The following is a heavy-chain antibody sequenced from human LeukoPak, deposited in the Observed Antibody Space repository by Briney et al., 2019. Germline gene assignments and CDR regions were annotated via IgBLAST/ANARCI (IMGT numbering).Heavy chain of an antibody. Sequence: GASVKVSCKASGYTFTSYGISWVRQAPGQGLEWMGWISAYNGNTNYAQKLQGRVTMTTDTSTSTAYMELRSLRSDDTAVYYCARSRVPVPYYYYGMDVWGQGTTVTVSS. V-gene: IGHV1-18*01. CDR2: ISAYNGNT. CDR3: ARSRVPVPYYYYGMDV. J-gene: IGHJ6*02. CDR1: GYTFTSYG. D-gene: IGHD2-2*01.